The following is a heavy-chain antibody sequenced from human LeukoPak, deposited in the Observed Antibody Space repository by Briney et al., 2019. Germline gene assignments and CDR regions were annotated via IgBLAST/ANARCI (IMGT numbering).Heavy chain of an antibody. CDR1: GYTFTYRY. CDR2: ITPFNGNT. D-gene: IGHD5-18*01. V-gene: IGHV1-45*02. CDR3: ALSGYSYGKFDY. J-gene: IGHJ4*02. Sequence: SVKVSCKASGYTFTYRYLHWVRQAPGQALEWMGWITPFNGNTNYAQKFQDRVTITRDRSMSTAYMELSSLRSEDTVMYYCALSGYSYGKFDYWGQGTLVTVSS.